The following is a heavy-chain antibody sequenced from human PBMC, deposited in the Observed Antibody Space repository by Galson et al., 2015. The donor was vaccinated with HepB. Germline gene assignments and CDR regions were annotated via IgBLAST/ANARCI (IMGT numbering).Heavy chain of an antibody. V-gene: IGHV6-1*01. Sequence: CAISGDSVSSNSAAWNWIRQSPSRGLEWLGRTYYRSKWYNDYAVSVKSRITINPDTSKNQFSLQLNSVTPEDTAVYYCARDRAAAYKYHYYYGMDVWGQGTTVTVSS. J-gene: IGHJ6*02. CDR3: ARDRAAAYKYHYYYGMDV. CDR2: TYYRSKWYN. CDR1: GDSVSSNSAA. D-gene: IGHD6-13*01.